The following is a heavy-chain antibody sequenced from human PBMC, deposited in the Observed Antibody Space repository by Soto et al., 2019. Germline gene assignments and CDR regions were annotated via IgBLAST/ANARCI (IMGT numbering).Heavy chain of an antibody. CDR3: SRQGSDFWSGKPQYYMDV. CDR2: IRSKGNNYAT. V-gene: IGHV3-73*01. CDR1: GFTFSGSA. D-gene: IGHD3-3*01. J-gene: IGHJ6*03. Sequence: EVQLVESGGGLVQPGGSLKLSCAASGFTFSGSALHWVRQASGKGLEWVGRIRSKGNNYATAYGASLKGRFTISRDDSKTTEYLQMNSLNTEDTAVYYCSRQGSDFWSGKPQYYMDVWGKGTTVTVSS.